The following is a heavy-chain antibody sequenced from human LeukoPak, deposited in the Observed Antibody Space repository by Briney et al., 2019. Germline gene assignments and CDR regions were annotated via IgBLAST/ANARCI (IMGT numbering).Heavy chain of an antibody. D-gene: IGHD6-19*01. Sequence: GGSLRLSCAASGFTFSNYDMHWVRQAPGKGLEWVAFIRYDGSNKYYADSVKGRFTISRDNSKNTLYLQMNSLRAEDTAVYYCARVAGQQWLVHPKGWFDPWGQGTLVTVSS. J-gene: IGHJ5*02. CDR2: IRYDGSNK. V-gene: IGHV3-30*02. CDR3: ARVAGQQWLVHPKGWFDP. CDR1: GFTFSNYD.